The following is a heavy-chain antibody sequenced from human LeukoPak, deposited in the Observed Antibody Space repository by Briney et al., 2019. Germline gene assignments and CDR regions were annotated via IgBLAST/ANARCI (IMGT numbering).Heavy chain of an antibody. CDR2: TYYSGST. V-gene: IGHV4-59*01. CDR1: GCSISSYC. Sequence: SETLSLTCTVAGCSISSYCWGWIRQPPGNGLEWNGYTYYSGSTNYNPSLKSRVTISVDTSNNHFSLQLSSVTPADPAVYYWATARKANWGWIYGMDVWGQGTTVTVSS. CDR3: ATARKANWGWIYGMDV. J-gene: IGHJ6*01. D-gene: IGHD7-27*01.